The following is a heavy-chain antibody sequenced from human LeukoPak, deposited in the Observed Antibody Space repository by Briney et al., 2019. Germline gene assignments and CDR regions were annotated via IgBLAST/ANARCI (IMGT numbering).Heavy chain of an antibody. D-gene: IGHD6-19*01. V-gene: IGHV3-48*02. J-gene: IGHJ6*02. CDR1: GFTFSSYS. CDR3: ARAPPRSRLVREYYYYGMDV. CDR2: ISSSSSTI. Sequence: PGGSLRLSCAASGFTFSSYSMNWVRQAPGKGLEWVSYISSSSSTIYYADSVKGRFTISRDNAKNSLYLQMNSLRDEDTAVYYCARAPPRSRLVREYYYYGMDVWGQGTTVTVSS.